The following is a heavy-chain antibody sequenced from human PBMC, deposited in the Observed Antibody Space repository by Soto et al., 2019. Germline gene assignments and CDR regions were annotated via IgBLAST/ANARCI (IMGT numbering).Heavy chain of an antibody. D-gene: IGHD3-3*01. CDR3: TRDYFWSGYYNHAFDI. V-gene: IGHV3-49*03. CDR1: GFTFGDYA. J-gene: IGHJ3*02. CDR2: IRSKAYGGTT. Sequence: PGGSLRLSCTASGFTFGDYAMSWFRQAPGKGLEWVGFIRSKAYGGTTEYAASVKGRFTISRDDSKSIAYLQMNSLKTEDTAVYYCTRDYFWSGYYNHAFDIWGQGTMVTVSS.